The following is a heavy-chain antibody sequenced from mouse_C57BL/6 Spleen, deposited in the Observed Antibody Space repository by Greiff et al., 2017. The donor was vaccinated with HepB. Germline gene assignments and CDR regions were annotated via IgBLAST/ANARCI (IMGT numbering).Heavy chain of an antibody. CDR3: ARWDSSSFNLWYFDV. Sequence: QVQLQQPGAELVKPGASVKMSCKASGYTFTSYWITWVKQRPGQGLEWIGDIYPGSGSTNYNEKFKSKATLTVDTSSSTAYMQLSSLTSEDSAVYYCARWDSSSFNLWYFDVWGTGTTVTVSS. CDR2: IYPGSGST. V-gene: IGHV1-55*01. CDR1: GYTFTSYW. D-gene: IGHD1-1*01. J-gene: IGHJ1*03.